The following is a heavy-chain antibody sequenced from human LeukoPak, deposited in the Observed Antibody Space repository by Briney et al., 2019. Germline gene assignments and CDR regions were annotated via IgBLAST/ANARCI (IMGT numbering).Heavy chain of an antibody. D-gene: IGHD3-22*01. V-gene: IGHV3-23*01. J-gene: IGHJ4*02. CDR1: GFSFSSYA. CDR3: AKSEYYYDSSGYPDY. CDR2: ISGSGCST. Sequence: GASLRLSGAGSGFSFSSYAMSWVRQAPGKGLEWVSVISGSGCSTSYADSVKGRFTISRDNSKNTLYLQMNSLRAEDTAVYYCAKSEYYYDSSGYPDYWGQGTLVTVSS.